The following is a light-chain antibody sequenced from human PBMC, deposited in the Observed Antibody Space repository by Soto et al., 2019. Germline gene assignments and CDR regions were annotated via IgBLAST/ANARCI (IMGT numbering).Light chain of an antibody. CDR1: SSDVGGYNY. Sequence: SALTQPRSVSGSPGQSVTISCTGTSSDVGGYNYVSWYQQHPGKAPKLLIYDVTKRPSGVPDRFSGSKSGNTASLTISGLQADDEADYSCCSFAGLYIYVFGGGTKVTV. V-gene: IGLV2-11*01. CDR3: CSFAGLYIYV. CDR2: DVT. J-gene: IGLJ1*01.